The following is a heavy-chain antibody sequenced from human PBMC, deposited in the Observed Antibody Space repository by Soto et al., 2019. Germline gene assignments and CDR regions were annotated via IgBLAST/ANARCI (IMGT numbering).Heavy chain of an antibody. V-gene: IGHV4-59*01. CDR2: IYYIGST. CDR3: ARNDYGDSRPFDY. D-gene: IGHD4-17*01. CDR1: GGSIRSYY. J-gene: IGHJ4*02. Sequence: SEALSPTCTVSGGSIRSYYWGWIRPPPGKGLERIWYIYYIGSTNYNPSLKSRVTISVDTSKNQFSLKLSSVTAADTAVYYCARNDYGDSRPFDYWGQGTLVTVSS.